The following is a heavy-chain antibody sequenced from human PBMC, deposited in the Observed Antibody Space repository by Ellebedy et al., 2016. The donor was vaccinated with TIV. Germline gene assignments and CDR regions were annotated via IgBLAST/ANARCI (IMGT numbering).Heavy chain of an antibody. CDR2: IWFDGTKK. Sequence: PGGSLRLSCAASGFTFRSYGMPWVRQAPGKGLEWVAVIWFDGTKKYYADSVKGRFTISRDHSNKTLNLQMNSRRSEDTAVYYCARGRLVVAATPDYWGQGTLVTVSS. V-gene: IGHV3-33*01. CDR3: ARGRLVVAATPDY. D-gene: IGHD2-15*01. CDR1: GFTFRSYG. J-gene: IGHJ4*02.